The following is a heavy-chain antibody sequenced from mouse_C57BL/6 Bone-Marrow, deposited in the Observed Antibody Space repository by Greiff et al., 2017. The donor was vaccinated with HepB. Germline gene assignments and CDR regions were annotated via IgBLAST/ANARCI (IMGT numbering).Heavy chain of an antibody. CDR3: ARLDYSWFAY. Sequence: QVQLQQPGAELVMPGASVKLSCKASGYTFTSYWMHWVQQRPGQGLEWIGEIDPSDSYTNYNQKFKGKSTLTVDKSSSTTYMQLSSLTSEDSAVYYCARLDYSWFAYWGQGTLVTVSA. V-gene: IGHV1-69*01. CDR2: IDPSDSYT. CDR1: GYTFTSYW. J-gene: IGHJ3*01. D-gene: IGHD2-13*01.